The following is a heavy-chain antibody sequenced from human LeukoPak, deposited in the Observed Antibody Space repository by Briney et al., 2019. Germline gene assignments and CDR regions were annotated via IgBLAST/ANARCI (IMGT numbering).Heavy chain of an antibody. CDR2: IYTSGST. J-gene: IGHJ4*02. CDR1: GGSISSGSYY. V-gene: IGHV4-61*02. Sequence: SETLSLTCTVSGGSISSGSYYWSWIRQPAGKGLEWIGRIYTSGSTNYNPSLKSRVTISVDTSKNQFSLKLSSVTAADTAVYYCARGRWAFDYWGQGTLVTVSS. CDR3: ARGRWAFDY. D-gene: IGHD4-23*01.